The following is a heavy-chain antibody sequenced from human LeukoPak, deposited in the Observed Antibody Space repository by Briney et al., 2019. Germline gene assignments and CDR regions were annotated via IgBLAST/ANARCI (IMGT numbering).Heavy chain of an antibody. D-gene: IGHD6-19*01. Sequence: GGSLRLSCAASGFTFSSYAMSWVRQAPGKGLEWVSAISGSGGSTYYADSVKGRFTISRDNSKNTLYLQMNSLRAEDTAVYYCVRNLAVAGTCFNSWGQGTLVTVSS. V-gene: IGHV3-23*01. CDR2: ISGSGGST. J-gene: IGHJ4*02. CDR3: VRNLAVAGTCFNS. CDR1: GFTFSSYA.